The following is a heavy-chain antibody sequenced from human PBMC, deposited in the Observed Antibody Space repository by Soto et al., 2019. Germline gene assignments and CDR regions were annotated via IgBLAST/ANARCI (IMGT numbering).Heavy chain of an antibody. CDR1: GYSFTSYW. CDR3: ARLQMAYCSSTSCYAHYYYGMDV. Sequence: PGESLKISCKGSGYSFTSYWISWVRQMPGKGLEWMGRIGPSDSYTNYSPSFQGHVTISADKSISTAYLQWSSLKASDTAMYYCARLQMAYCSSTSCYAHYYYGMDVWGQGTTVTVSS. CDR2: IGPSDSYT. J-gene: IGHJ6*02. D-gene: IGHD2-2*01. V-gene: IGHV5-10-1*01.